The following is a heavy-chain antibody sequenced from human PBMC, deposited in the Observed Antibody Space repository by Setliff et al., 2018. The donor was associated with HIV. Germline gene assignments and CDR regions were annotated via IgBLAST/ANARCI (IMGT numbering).Heavy chain of an antibody. J-gene: IGHJ3*02. V-gene: IGHV4-34*01. D-gene: IGHD2-8*01. CDR1: GGSFSAYS. Sequence: PSETLSLTCAVYGGSFSAYSWTWVRQPPGKGLEWIGEINHTGGTYYNPSLKSRVTISVDMSKNQFSLKLSSVTAADTAVYYCASSMGSHDAFDIWGQGTMVTVSS. CDR2: INHTGGT. CDR3: ASSMGSHDAFDI.